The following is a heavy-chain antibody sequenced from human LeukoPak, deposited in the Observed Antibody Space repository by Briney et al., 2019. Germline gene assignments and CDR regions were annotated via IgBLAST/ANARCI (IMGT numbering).Heavy chain of an antibody. CDR2: IYPGDSDT. Sequence: GESLNISCQASGDSFNTQWIGWVRPMPGKGLGWMGIIYPGDSDTIYSPSLQGRVTFSVDKSISTAYLQWTSLKASDTAMYYCARAPKRAWFFDLWGRGTLVTVSS. J-gene: IGHJ2*01. CDR1: GDSFNTQW. V-gene: IGHV5-51*01. D-gene: IGHD5-24*01. CDR3: ARAPKRAWFFDL.